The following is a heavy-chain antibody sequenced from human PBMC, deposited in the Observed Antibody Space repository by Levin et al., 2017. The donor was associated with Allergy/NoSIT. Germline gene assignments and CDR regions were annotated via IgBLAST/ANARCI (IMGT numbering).Heavy chain of an antibody. Sequence: LSLTCAASGFTFSNYGMHWVRQAPGKGLEWVALISYDGGSTYYADSVKGRFTISRDNSKNTLYLQMNSLRPEDTAVYYCAKDHRGNSGYDFYFDYWGQGALVTVSS. J-gene: IGHJ4*02. CDR2: ISYDGGST. CDR1: GFTFSNYG. V-gene: IGHV3-30*18. D-gene: IGHD5-12*01. CDR3: AKDHRGNSGYDFYFDY.